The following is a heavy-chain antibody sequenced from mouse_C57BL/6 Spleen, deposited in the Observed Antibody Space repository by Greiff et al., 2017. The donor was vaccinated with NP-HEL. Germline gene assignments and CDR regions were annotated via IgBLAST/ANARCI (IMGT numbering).Heavy chain of an antibody. Sequence: EVKLMESGGDLVKPGGSLKLSCAASGFTFSSYGMSWVRQTPDKRLEWVATISSGGSYTYYPDSVKGRFTISRDNAKNTLYLQMSSLKSEDTAMYYCARHDTPSYGSPLYYAMDYWGQGTSVTVSS. CDR1: GFTFSSYG. D-gene: IGHD1-1*01. CDR3: ARHDTPSYGSPLYYAMDY. V-gene: IGHV5-6*01. J-gene: IGHJ4*01. CDR2: ISSGGSYT.